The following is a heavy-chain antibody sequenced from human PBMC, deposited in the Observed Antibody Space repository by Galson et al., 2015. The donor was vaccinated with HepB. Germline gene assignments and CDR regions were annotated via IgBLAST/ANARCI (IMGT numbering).Heavy chain of an antibody. J-gene: IGHJ4*02. CDR2: ISGGGSYT. Sequence: SLRLSCAASGFTFSNYAMSWVRQAPGEGLEWVSVISGGGSYTYYAGSVKGRFTISRDNSKDTLYLQMNSLRAEDTAVYYCAKDRERWLQFPFDYWGQGTLVTVSA. V-gene: IGHV3-23*01. D-gene: IGHD5-24*01. CDR3: AKDRERWLQFPFDY. CDR1: GFTFSNYA.